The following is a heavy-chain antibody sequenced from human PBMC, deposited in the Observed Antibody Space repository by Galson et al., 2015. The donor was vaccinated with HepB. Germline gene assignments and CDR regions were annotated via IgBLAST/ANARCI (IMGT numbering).Heavy chain of an antibody. CDR2: ISSSGSTI. J-gene: IGHJ3*02. V-gene: IGHV3-11*01. CDR1: GFTFRDDY. CDR3: GRDAKRHYESSGYYVPDAFDI. D-gene: IGHD3-22*01. Sequence: SLGHSCACCGFTFRDDYMSWIRQAPGKGLEWVSYISSSGSTIYYADSVKGRFSISRDNTKNSLYLQMNSLRAEDTAVYYCGRDAKRHYESSGYYVPDAFDIWGQGAMVTVSS.